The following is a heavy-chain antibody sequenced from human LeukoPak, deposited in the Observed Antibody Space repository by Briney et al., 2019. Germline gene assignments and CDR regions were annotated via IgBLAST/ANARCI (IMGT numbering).Heavy chain of an antibody. Sequence: SQTLSLTCAISGDSVSSNSAAWNWIRQSPSRGLEWLGRTYYRSKWYNDYAVSVKSRITINPDTSKNQFSLQLNSVTPEDTAVYYCARGNSYDFWSGYYYWFDPWGQGTLVTVSS. CDR2: TYYRSKWYN. CDR3: ARGNSYDFWSGYYYWFDP. D-gene: IGHD3-3*01. J-gene: IGHJ5*02. V-gene: IGHV6-1*01. CDR1: GDSVSSNSAA.